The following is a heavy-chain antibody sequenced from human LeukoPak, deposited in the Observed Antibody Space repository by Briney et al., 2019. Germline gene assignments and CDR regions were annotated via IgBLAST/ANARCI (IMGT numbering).Heavy chain of an antibody. J-gene: IGHJ4*02. CDR3: ARRRDGYNWDHFDY. CDR1: GYSISSGYY. CDR2: IYHSGST. Sequence: PSETLSLTCAVSGYSISSGYYWGWIRQPPGKGLEWIGSIYHSGSTYYNPSLKSRVTISVDTSKNQFSLKLNSVTAADTAVYYCARRRDGYNWDHFDYWGQGTLVTVSS. V-gene: IGHV4-38-2*01. D-gene: IGHD5-24*01.